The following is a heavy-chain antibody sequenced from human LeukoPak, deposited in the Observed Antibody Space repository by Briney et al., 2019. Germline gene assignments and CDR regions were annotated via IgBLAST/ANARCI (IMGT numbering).Heavy chain of an antibody. CDR1: GGSFSGYY. D-gene: IGHD2-21*01. J-gene: IGHJ4*02. CDR3: ARQTGIAKGYYFDY. Sequence: SETLSLTCAVYGGSFSGYYWSWIRQPPGKGLEWIGYIYYSGSTNYNPSLKSRVTISVDTSKNQFSLKLSSVTAADTAVYYCARQTGIAKGYYFDYWGQGTLVTVSS. CDR2: IYYSGST. V-gene: IGHV4-59*01.